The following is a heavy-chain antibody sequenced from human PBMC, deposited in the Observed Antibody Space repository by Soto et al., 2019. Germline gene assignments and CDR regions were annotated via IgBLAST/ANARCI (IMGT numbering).Heavy chain of an antibody. CDR1: GFSLGTYGVG. Sequence: QITLNESGPPLVKPTQTLTLTCTFSGFSLGTYGVGVGWIRQPPGKALEWLALIYWDDDKRYSPSLKSRLTNTKDTSKRQVFLTLTNMDPVDTATYYCAHRGGGIVDWYFDLWGRGTPVIVSS. D-gene: IGHD1-26*01. CDR3: AHRGGGIVDWYFDL. V-gene: IGHV2-5*02. CDR2: IYWDDDK. J-gene: IGHJ2*01.